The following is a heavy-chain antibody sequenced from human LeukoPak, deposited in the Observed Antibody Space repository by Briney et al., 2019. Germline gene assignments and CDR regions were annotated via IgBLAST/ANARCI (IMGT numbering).Heavy chain of an antibody. CDR3: ARDQEGFDY. Sequence: ASVKVSCKASGYTFTNNYLHWVRQAPGQGLEWMGMIYPRDGSTSYAQNFQGRVTVTRDASTTTVHMELRGLRSEDTAVYYCARDQEGFDYWGQGTVVTVSS. CDR2: IYPRDGST. CDR1: GYTFTNNY. V-gene: IGHV1-46*01. J-gene: IGHJ4*02.